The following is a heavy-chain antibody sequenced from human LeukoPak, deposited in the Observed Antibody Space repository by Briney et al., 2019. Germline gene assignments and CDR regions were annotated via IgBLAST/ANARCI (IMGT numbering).Heavy chain of an antibody. CDR1: GYTFTSNW. CDR3: VRFGLTSSLDY. J-gene: IGHJ4*02. D-gene: IGHD6-13*01. Sequence: GESLKISCKGSGYTFTSNWIGWVRQMPGKGLEWMGSIYPGDSDTRYSPSFQGQVTFSVDMSISTAYLQLSGLRASDTAIYYCVRFGLTSSLDYWGQGTLVTVSS. CDR2: IYPGDSDT. V-gene: IGHV5-51*01.